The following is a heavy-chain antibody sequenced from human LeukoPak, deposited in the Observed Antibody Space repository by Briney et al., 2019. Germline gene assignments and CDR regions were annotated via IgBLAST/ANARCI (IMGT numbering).Heavy chain of an antibody. V-gene: IGHV3-30*04. CDR1: GFTFSSYA. Sequence: GGSLRLSCAASGFTFSSYAMHWVRQAPGKGLEWVAVISYDGSNKYYADSVKGRFTISRDNSKYTLYLQMNSLRAEDTAVYYCARDGGREDYYYYYMDVWGKGTTVTVSS. CDR2: ISYDGSNK. J-gene: IGHJ6*03. CDR3: ARDGGREDYYYYYMDV. D-gene: IGHD2-15*01.